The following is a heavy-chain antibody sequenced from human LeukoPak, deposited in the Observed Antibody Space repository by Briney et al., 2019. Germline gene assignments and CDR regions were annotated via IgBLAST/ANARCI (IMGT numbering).Heavy chain of an antibody. D-gene: IGHD6-19*01. CDR1: GFTFSTYR. Sequence: GGSLRLSCAASGFTFSTYRMAWVRQAPGKGLEWVATITEDGSGKYHVDSVRGRFTVSRDNTIKLLFLQMNSLRAEDTAVYHCAKARYSSGLDYWGQGTLVSVSS. V-gene: IGHV3-7*01. CDR3: AKARYSSGLDY. J-gene: IGHJ4*02. CDR2: ITEDGSGK.